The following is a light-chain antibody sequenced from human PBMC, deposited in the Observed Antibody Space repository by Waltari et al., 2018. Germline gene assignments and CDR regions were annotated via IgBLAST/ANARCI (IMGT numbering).Light chain of an antibody. CDR3: QHYVRLPAT. V-gene: IGKV3-20*01. Sequence: EIVLTQSPGTLSLSPGERATLSCRASQRVGRSLAWYQQKPGQHNRLLIYGSSNGAACIPDRFSGSGSGTDFMLTISRLEPEDFVVYYCQHYVRLPATFGQGTKVEIK. CDR1: QRVGRS. J-gene: IGKJ1*01. CDR2: GSS.